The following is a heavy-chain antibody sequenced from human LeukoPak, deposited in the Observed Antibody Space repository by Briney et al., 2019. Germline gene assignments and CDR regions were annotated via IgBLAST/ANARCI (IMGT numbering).Heavy chain of an antibody. Sequence: GGSLRLSCAASGFTFSDYYMSWIRQAPGKGLEWVSYISSSSSYTNYADSVKGRFTISRDNAKNSLYLQMNSLRAEDTGVYYSARVRKYSSGWYDAFDIWGQGTMVTVSS. CDR3: ARVRKYSSGWYDAFDI. J-gene: IGHJ3*02. V-gene: IGHV3-11*05. CDR1: GFTFSDYY. D-gene: IGHD6-19*01. CDR2: ISSSSSYT.